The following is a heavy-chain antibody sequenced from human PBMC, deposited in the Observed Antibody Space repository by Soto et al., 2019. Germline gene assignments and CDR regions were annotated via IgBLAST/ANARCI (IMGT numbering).Heavy chain of an antibody. CDR1: GGSFRGYY. Sequence: LSLTCAVYGGSFRGYYWSWIRQPPGKGLEWIGEINHSGSTNYNPSLKSRVTISVDTSKNQFSLKLSSVTAADTAVYYCARDNYYDSSGYYYGHYYYGMDVWGQGTTVTVSS. CDR3: ARDNYYDSSGYYYGHYYYGMDV. D-gene: IGHD3-22*01. V-gene: IGHV4-34*01. J-gene: IGHJ6*02. CDR2: INHSGST.